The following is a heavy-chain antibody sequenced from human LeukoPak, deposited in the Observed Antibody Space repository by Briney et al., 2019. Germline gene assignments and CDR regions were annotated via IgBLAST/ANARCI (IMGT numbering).Heavy chain of an antibody. V-gene: IGHV1-69*05. D-gene: IGHD6-13*01. CDR1: GGTFSSYA. CDR2: IIPIFGTA. CDR3: ARVGYGGGAFDM. J-gene: IGHJ3*02. Sequence: GASVKLSCKASGGTFSSYAISWVRQAPGQGLEWMGGIIPIFGTANYAQKFQGRVTITTDESTSTAYMELSSLRAEDTPVYYWARVGYGGGAFDMLGQGTMVTVSS.